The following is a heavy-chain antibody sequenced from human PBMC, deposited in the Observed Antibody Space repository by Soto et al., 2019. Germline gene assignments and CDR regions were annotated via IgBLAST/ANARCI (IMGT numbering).Heavy chain of an antibody. J-gene: IGHJ4*02. D-gene: IGHD3-22*01. V-gene: IGHV3-23*01. CDR2: ISGSGGST. CDR1: GFTFSSYA. CDR3: AKNPPRIYDSGTGDY. Sequence: GGSLRLSCAASGFTFSSYAMSWVRQAPGKGLEWVSAISGSGGSTYYADSVKGRFTISRDNTKNTLYLQMNSLRAEDTAVYYCAKNPPRIYDSGTGDYWGQGTLVTVSS.